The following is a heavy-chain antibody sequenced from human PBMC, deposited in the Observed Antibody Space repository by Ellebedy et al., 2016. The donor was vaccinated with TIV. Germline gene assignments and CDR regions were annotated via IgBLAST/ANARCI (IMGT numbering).Heavy chain of an antibody. J-gene: IGHJ3*02. CDR2: ISWNSGSL. CDR1: GFTFDDYA. Sequence: SLKISCAASGFTFDDYAMHWVRQAPGKGLEWVSGISWNSGSLGYADSVKGRFTISRDNAKNSLYLQMNSLRAEDTALYYCASWDYSGSYSLLDAFDIWGQGTMVTVSS. V-gene: IGHV3-9*01. CDR3: ASWDYSGSYSLLDAFDI. D-gene: IGHD1-26*01.